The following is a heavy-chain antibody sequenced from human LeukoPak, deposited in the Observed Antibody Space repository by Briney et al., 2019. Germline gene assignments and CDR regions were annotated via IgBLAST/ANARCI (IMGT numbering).Heavy chain of an antibody. CDR2: IIGSGGST. J-gene: IGHJ4*02. Sequence: RGCLGLSCAAAGFTFSSYAMGWVRQAPGKGLEWVSAIIGSGGSTYYADSGKGRFTISRDHSKHTLYLQMSRLRAEDTAVYYCAKEHYYDSSGLVYYFDYWGQGTLVSVSS. V-gene: IGHV3-23*01. D-gene: IGHD3-22*01. CDR3: AKEHYYDSSGLVYYFDY. CDR1: GFTFSSYA.